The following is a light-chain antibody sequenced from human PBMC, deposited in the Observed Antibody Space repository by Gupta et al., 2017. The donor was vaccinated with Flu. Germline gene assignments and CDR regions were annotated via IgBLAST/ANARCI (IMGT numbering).Light chain of an antibody. CDR1: SSDVGGYNY. J-gene: IGLJ2*01. CDR3: CSYTRSNTLL. CDR2: EVS. Sequence: QSALTQPPSVSGSPGQSITISCTGTSSDVGGYNYVSWYQQHPGKAPKLIMDEVSNRPSGVSNRFSGSKSGNTASLTISGLQAEDEADYYCCSYTRSNTLLFGGGTKLTVL. V-gene: IGLV2-14*01.